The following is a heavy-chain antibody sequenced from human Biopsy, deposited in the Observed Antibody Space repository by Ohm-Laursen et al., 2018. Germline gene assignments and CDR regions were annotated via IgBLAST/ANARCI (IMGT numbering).Heavy chain of an antibody. CDR2: IYSGDST. J-gene: IGHJ4*02. Sequence: SLRLSCAAVGFVVSGTQMSWVRQAPRKGLEWVSVIYSGDSTYYADSVKGRFTISRDESKNTLYLQMNRLRAEDTAVYHCARATYSSGHKIDSWGQGTLVTVSS. CDR1: GFVVSGTQ. D-gene: IGHD6-25*01. CDR3: ARATYSSGHKIDS. V-gene: IGHV3-53*01.